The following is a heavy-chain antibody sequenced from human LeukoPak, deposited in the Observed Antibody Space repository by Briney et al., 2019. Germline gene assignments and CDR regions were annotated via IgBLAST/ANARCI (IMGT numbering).Heavy chain of an antibody. CDR3: ARRGGTPFYDY. CDR2: IRADSQI. Sequence: GESLKISCKASGDSFDTYWIGWVRQMPRKGLEWMGIIRADSQITYSPSFQGQVTFSADRSKDTAYLRWSSLKASDTAMYYCARRGGTPFYDYWGEGTLVTVSP. J-gene: IGHJ4*02. D-gene: IGHD1-14*01. CDR1: GDSFDTYW. V-gene: IGHV5-51*01.